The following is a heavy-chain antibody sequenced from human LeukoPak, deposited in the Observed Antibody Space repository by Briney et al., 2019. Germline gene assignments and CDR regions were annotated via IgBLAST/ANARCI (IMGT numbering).Heavy chain of an antibody. CDR2: IYYSGST. CDR1: GGSISSSSYY. Sequence: PSETLSLTCTVSGGSISSSSYYWGWIRQPPGKGLEWIGSIYYSGSTYYNPSLKSRVTISVDTSKNQFSLKLSSVTAADTAVYYCAKGDYDSSGYYGGLEYWGQGTLATVSS. CDR3: AKGDYDSSGYYGGLEY. D-gene: IGHD3-22*01. J-gene: IGHJ4*02. V-gene: IGHV4-39*01.